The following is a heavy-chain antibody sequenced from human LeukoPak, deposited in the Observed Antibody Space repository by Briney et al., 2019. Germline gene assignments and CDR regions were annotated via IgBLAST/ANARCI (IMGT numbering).Heavy chain of an antibody. Sequence: GESLKISCKGSGYNFTIYWIGWVRQMPGKGLEWMGIIYPGDSDTRYSPSFQGQVTISVDKSISTAYLQWSSLKASDTAMYYCAIFDFLFGEIDNWFDPWGQGTQVTVSS. CDR1: GYNFTIYW. CDR2: IYPGDSDT. V-gene: IGHV5-51*01. D-gene: IGHD3-16*01. CDR3: AIFDFLFGEIDNWFDP. J-gene: IGHJ5*02.